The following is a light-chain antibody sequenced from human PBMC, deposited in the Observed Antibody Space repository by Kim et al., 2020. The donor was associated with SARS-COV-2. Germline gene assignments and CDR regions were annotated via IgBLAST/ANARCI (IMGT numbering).Light chain of an antibody. CDR2: EVT. Sequence: QSALTQPPSASGSPGQSVTISCTGTSSDVGGYNYVSWYQQHPGKAPKLMIYEVTKRPSGVPDRFSGSKSGNTASLTVSGLQAEDEADYCCSSYGGSNNLVFGGGTQLTVL. V-gene: IGLV2-8*01. CDR3: SSYGGSNNLV. J-gene: IGLJ2*01. CDR1: SSDVGGYNY.